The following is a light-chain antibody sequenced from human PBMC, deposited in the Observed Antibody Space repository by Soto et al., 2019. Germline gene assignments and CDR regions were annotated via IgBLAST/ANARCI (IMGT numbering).Light chain of an antibody. CDR3: IQALQAPLT. J-gene: IGKJ1*01. CDR1: QSLLHSNGYNY. CDR2: LGS. Sequence: DIVMTQSPLSLPVTPGEPASISCRSSQSLLHSNGYNYLDWYLQKPGQSPQLLIYLGSNRASGVPDRFSGSGSGKDFTLKISRVEAEDFGVYYFIQALQAPLTFGQGTKVEIK. V-gene: IGKV2-28*01.